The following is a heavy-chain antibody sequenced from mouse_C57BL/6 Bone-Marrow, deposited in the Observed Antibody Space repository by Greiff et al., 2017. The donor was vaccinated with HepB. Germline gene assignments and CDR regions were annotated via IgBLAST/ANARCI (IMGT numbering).Heavy chain of an antibody. D-gene: IGHD1-1*01. J-gene: IGHJ1*03. Sequence: EVQLQESGGGLVKPGGSLKLSCAASGFTFSDYGMHWVRQAPEKGLEWVAYISSGSSTIYYADTVKGRFTISRDNAKNTLFLQMTSLRSEDTAMYYCARRFITPWYFDVWGTGTTVTVSS. CDR2: ISSGSSTI. V-gene: IGHV5-17*01. CDR3: ARRFITPWYFDV. CDR1: GFTFSDYG.